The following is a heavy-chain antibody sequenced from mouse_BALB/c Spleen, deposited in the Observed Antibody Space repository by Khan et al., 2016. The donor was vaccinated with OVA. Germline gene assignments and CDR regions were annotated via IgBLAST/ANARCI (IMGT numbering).Heavy chain of an antibody. CDR3: ARSVTITTVVAPDFGY. CDR1: GYSITSDYA. Sequence: EVQLQESGPGLVKPSQSLSLTCTVTGYSITSDYAWNWIRQFPGNKLEWMGYISYSGRTSYKPSLKSRISINRDTSKNQFFLQLNSVTTEDTATYYCARSVTITTVVAPDFGYGGQGTTLTVTS. D-gene: IGHD1-1*01. J-gene: IGHJ2*01. CDR2: ISYSGRT. V-gene: IGHV3-2*02.